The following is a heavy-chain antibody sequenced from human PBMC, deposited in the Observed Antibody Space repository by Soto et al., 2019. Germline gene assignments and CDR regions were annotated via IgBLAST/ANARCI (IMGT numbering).Heavy chain of an antibody. CDR1: GFTFSSYG. CDR3: ARGPSYYYDSSGYYPYYYYGMDV. D-gene: IGHD3-22*01. J-gene: IGHJ6*02. V-gene: IGHV3-33*01. Sequence: GGSLRLSCAASGFTFSSYGMHWVRQAPGKGLEWVAVIWYDGSNKYYADSVKGRFTISRDNSKNTLYLQMNSLRAEDTAVYYCARGPSYYYDSSGYYPYYYYGMDVWGQGTTVTVSS. CDR2: IWYDGSNK.